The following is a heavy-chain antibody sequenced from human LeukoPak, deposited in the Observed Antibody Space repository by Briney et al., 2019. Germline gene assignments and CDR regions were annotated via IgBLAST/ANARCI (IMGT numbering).Heavy chain of an antibody. CDR1: GGSISSSNYL. J-gene: IGHJ4*02. CDR3: ARQGDSCSGGSCYARTIDY. V-gene: IGHV4-39*01. CDR2: IYYSGST. D-gene: IGHD2-15*01. Sequence: PSETLSLTGTVSGGSISSSNYLWGWIRQPPGKGLEWIGSIYYSGSTYHNPSFKSRLTLSVYTSKNQFSLRLSSVTAADTAMYYCARQGDSCSGGSCYARTIDYWGQGTLVTVSS.